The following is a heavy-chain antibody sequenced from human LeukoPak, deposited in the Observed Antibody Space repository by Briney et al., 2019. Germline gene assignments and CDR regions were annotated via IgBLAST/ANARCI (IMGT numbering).Heavy chain of an antibody. J-gene: IGHJ4*02. D-gene: IGHD6-19*01. CDR2: INAGNGNT. CDR3: AGGISSGWYDY. V-gene: IGHV1-3*01. Sequence: VASVTVSCKASGYTFTSYAMHWVRQAPGQRLEWMGWINAGNGNTKYSQKFQGRVTITRDTSASTAYMELSSLRSEGTAVYYCAGGISSGWYDYWGQGTLVTVSS. CDR1: GYTFTSYA.